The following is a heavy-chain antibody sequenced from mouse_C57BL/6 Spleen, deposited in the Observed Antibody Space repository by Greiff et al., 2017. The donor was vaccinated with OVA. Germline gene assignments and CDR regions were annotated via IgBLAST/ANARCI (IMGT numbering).Heavy chain of an antibody. CDR2: ISYDGSN. CDR3: ARVGYYAYWYFDV. V-gene: IGHV3-6*01. Sequence: ESGPGLVKPSQSLSLTCSVTGYSITSGYYWNWIRQFPGNKLEWMGYISYDGSNNYNPSLKNRISITRDTSKNQFFLKLNSVTTEDTATYYCARVGYYAYWYFDVWGTGTTVTVSS. CDR1: GYSITSGYY. J-gene: IGHJ1*03. D-gene: IGHD2-3*01.